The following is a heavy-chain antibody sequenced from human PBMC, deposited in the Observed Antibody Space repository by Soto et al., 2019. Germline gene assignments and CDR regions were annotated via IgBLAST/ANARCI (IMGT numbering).Heavy chain of an antibody. D-gene: IGHD3-10*01. CDR3: ARDYGSGSYPYWYFDL. Sequence: QVQLVESGGGVVQPGRSLRLSCAASGFTFSSYGMHWVRQAPGKGLEWVAVIWYDGSNKYYADSVKGRFTISRDNSKNTLYLQMNSLRAEDTAVYYCARDYGSGSYPYWYFDLWGRGTLVTVSS. CDR1: GFTFSSYG. J-gene: IGHJ2*01. CDR2: IWYDGSNK. V-gene: IGHV3-33*01.